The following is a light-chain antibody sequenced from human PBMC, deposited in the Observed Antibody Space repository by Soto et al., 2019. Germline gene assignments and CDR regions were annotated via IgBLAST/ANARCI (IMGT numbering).Light chain of an antibody. CDR2: DAS. CDR1: QSLSKNY. Sequence: EIVLTQSPGTLSLSPGERATLSCRASQSLSKNYLAWYQHKPGQAPRLLIHDASNRATGIPDRFSGSGSGTDFTLTLSSLEPEESGVYYCQQCVTAPLRFGPGTKVEI. CDR3: QQCVTAPLR. V-gene: IGKV3-20*01. J-gene: IGKJ1*01.